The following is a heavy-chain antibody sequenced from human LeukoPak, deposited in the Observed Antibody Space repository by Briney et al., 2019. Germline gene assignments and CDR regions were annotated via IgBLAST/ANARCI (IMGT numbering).Heavy chain of an antibody. J-gene: IGHJ4*02. CDR3: AATTPGYSYGLGY. Sequence: GASVKVSCKASGGTFSSHAISWVRQAPGQGLEWMGGIIPIFGTANYAQKFQGRVTITADKSTSTAYMELSSLRSEDTAVYYCAATTPGYSYGLGYWGQGTLVTVSS. CDR1: GGTFSSHA. V-gene: IGHV1-69*06. CDR2: IIPIFGTA. D-gene: IGHD5-18*01.